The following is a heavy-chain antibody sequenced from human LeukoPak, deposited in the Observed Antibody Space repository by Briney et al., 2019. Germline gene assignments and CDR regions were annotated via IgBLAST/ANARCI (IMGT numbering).Heavy chain of an antibody. CDR2: IYYSGST. V-gene: IGHV4-59*01. D-gene: IGHD6-19*01. CDR1: GGSISSYY. J-gene: IGHJ5*02. Sequence: SETLSLTCTVSGGSISSYYWSWIRQPPGKGLEWIGYIYYSGSTNYNPSLKSRVTISVDTSKNQFSLKLSSVTAADTAVYYCARDGGIAVAGTGGFDPWGQGTLVTVSS. CDR3: ARDGGIAVAGTGGFDP.